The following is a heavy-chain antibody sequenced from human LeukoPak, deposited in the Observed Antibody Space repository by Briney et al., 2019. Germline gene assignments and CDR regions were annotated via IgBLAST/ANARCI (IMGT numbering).Heavy chain of an antibody. Sequence: GGSLRLSCAASGFTFSSYEMNWVRRAPGKGLEWVSYISSSGSTIYYADSVKGRFTISRDNAKNSLYLQMNSLRAEDTAVYYCARGSDVTMIVVVILGMDVWGQGTTVTVSS. D-gene: IGHD3-22*01. CDR2: ISSSGSTI. V-gene: IGHV3-48*03. J-gene: IGHJ6*02. CDR1: GFTFSSYE. CDR3: ARGSDVTMIVVVILGMDV.